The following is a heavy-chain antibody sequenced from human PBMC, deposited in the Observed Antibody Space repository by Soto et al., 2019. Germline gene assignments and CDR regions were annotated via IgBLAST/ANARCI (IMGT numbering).Heavy chain of an antibody. Sequence: QITLKESGPTLVKPTQTLTLTCTFSGFSLSTSGVGVGWIRQPPGKALEWLALIYWDDDKRYGPSLKSRLTITIDTTKNQVVLTMTNMDPVDTATYYCAHSAYYDSGGPWSGMDVWCQGTTVTVSS. CDR3: AHSAYYDSGGPWSGMDV. J-gene: IGHJ6*02. D-gene: IGHD3-22*01. V-gene: IGHV2-5*05. CDR2: IYWDDDK. CDR1: GFSLSTSGVG.